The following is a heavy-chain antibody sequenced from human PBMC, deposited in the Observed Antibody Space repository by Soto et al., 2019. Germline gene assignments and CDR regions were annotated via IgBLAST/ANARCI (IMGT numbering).Heavy chain of an antibody. CDR2: INPNSGGT. J-gene: IGHJ3*02. CDR1: GYTFTGYD. D-gene: IGHD1-7*01. Sequence: ASVKVSCKASGYTFTGYDMHWVRQAPGQGLEWMGWINPNSGGTNYAQKFQGRVTMTRDTSISTAYMELSRLRSDDTAVYYCARDHREGTDIGDIWGQGTMVTVSS. CDR3: ARDHREGTDIGDI. V-gene: IGHV1-2*02.